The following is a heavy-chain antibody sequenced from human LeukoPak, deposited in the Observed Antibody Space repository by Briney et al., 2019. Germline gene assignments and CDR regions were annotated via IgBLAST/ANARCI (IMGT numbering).Heavy chain of an antibody. J-gene: IGHJ4*02. CDR3: AKQLGYCSDGSCYFPY. CDR1: GFTFSSYW. D-gene: IGHD2-15*01. CDR2: ISNNGGYT. Sequence: GGSLSLSCGAYGFTFSSYWMSWVRQAPGKGLEWVSAISNNGGYTYYADSVQGRFTISRDNSKSTLCLQMNSLRAEATAVYYCAKQLGYCSDGSCYFPYWGQGTLVTVSS. V-gene: IGHV3-23*01.